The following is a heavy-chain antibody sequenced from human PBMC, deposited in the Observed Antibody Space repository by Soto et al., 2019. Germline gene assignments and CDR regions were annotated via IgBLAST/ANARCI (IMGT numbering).Heavy chain of an antibody. CDR2: IYYSGST. D-gene: IGHD2-2*02. CDR1: GGSISSGDYY. Sequence: SETLSLTCTVSGGSISSGDYYWSWIRQPPGKGLEWIGYIYYSGSTYYNPSLKSRVTISVDTSKNQFSLKLSSVTAADTAVYYCARDYTTGAYYGMDVWGQGTTVNVS. CDR3: ARDYTTGAYYGMDV. V-gene: IGHV4-30-4*01. J-gene: IGHJ6*02.